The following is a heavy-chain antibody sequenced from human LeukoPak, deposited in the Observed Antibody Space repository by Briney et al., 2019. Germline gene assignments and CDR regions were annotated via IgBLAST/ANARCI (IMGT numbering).Heavy chain of an antibody. CDR1: GFTFSSYA. CDR3: AKDKSGKYDFWSGYYGY. J-gene: IGHJ4*02. D-gene: IGHD3-3*01. V-gene: IGHV3-23*01. CDR2: ISGSGGST. Sequence: GASLRLSCAASGFTFSSYAMSWVRQAPGKGLXXXXAISGSGGSTYCADSVKGRFTISRDNSKNTLYLQMNSLRAEDTAVYYCAKDKSGKYDFWSGYYGYWGQGTLVTVSS.